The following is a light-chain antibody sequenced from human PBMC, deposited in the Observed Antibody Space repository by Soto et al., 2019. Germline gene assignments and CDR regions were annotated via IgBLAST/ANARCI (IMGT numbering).Light chain of an antibody. CDR1: QSIGSD. Sequence: EIVMTQSPATLSVSPGERVSLSCRARQSIGSDLAWYQQKPGQAPRLLFYGASTRATGFPARFSGSGSGTEFTLTISSLEYDDFAVYYCQQYYKWPPWTFGQGTRVEIK. CDR2: GAS. J-gene: IGKJ1*01. V-gene: IGKV3-15*01. CDR3: QQYYKWPPWT.